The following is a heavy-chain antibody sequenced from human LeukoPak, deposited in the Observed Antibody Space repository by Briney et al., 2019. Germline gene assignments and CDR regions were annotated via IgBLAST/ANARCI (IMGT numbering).Heavy chain of an antibody. CDR1: GFTFSSYA. CDR3: AKKAYYDSSGYVDY. J-gene: IGHJ4*02. CDR2: ISDSGGST. V-gene: IGHV3-23*01. D-gene: IGHD3-22*01. Sequence: PGGSLRLSCAASGFTFSSYAMSWVRQAPGKGLEWVSAISDSGGSTYYADSVKGRFTISRDNSKNTLYLQMNSLRAEDTAVYYCAKKAYYDSSGYVDYWGQGALVTVSS.